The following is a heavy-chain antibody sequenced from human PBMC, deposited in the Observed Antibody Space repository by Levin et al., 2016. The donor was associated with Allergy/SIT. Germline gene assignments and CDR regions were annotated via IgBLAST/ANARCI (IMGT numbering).Heavy chain of an antibody. V-gene: IGHV1-2*04. CDR3: AREDYDSSGLVS. D-gene: IGHD3-22*01. CDR2: INPNSGGT. Sequence: ASVKVSCKASGYTFTGYYMHWVRQAPGQGLEWMGWINPNSGGTNYAQKFQGWVTMTRDTSISTAYMELSRLRSDDTAVYYCAREDYDSSGLVSWGQGTLVTVSS. CDR1: GYTFTGYY. J-gene: IGHJ5*02.